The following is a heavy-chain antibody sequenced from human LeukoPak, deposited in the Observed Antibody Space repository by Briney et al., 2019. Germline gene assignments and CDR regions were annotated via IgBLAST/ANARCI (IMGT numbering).Heavy chain of an antibody. Sequence: GVSLRLSCAPSGFTFSGYRMAWVRQAPGKGLEWVSSISSRSSSIYYADSVKGRFTISRDIAKNSLYLQMNSLRAEDTAVYYCARDAQGGGAFDIWGQGTMVTVSS. D-gene: IGHD3-16*01. CDR3: ARDAQGGGAFDI. J-gene: IGHJ3*02. V-gene: IGHV3-21*01. CDR2: ISSRSSSI. CDR1: GFTFSGYR.